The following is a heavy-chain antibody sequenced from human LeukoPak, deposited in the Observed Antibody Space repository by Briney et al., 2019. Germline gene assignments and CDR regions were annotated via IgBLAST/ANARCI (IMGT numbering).Heavy chain of an antibody. CDR3: ARGPYSGYSYGLNWFDP. J-gene: IGHJ5*02. V-gene: IGHV4-34*01. D-gene: IGHD5-18*01. CDR2: INHSGST. CDR1: GGSFSGYY. Sequence: SETLSLTCAVYGGSFSGYYWSWIRQPPGKGLEWTGEINHSGSTNYNPSLKSRVTISVDTSKNQFSLKLSSVTAADTAVYYCARGPYSGYSYGLNWFDPWGQGTLVTVSS.